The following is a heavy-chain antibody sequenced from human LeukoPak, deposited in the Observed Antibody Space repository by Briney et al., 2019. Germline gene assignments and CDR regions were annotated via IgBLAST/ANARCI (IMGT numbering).Heavy chain of an antibody. V-gene: IGHV4-30-4*01. CDR3: ARGGLLWFGELLAAFDY. Sequence: SETLSLTCTVSGGSISSGDYYWSWIGQPPGKGLEWIGYIYYSGSTFYNPSLKSRISISIDTSKNQFSLKLSSVTAADTAVYYSARGGLLWFGELLAAFDYWGQGTLVTVSS. CDR1: GGSISSGDYY. CDR2: IYYSGST. D-gene: IGHD3-10*01. J-gene: IGHJ4*02.